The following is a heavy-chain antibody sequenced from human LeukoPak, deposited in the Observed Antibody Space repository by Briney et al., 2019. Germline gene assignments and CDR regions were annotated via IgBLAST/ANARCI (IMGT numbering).Heavy chain of an antibody. V-gene: IGHV3-21*01. J-gene: IGHJ6*03. D-gene: IGHD6-13*01. CDR3: ARRAAALPTEYYCMDV. Sequence: GGSLRLSCAASGFTFSSYSMNGVRQAPGKGLEWVSSISSSSSYIYYADSVKGRFTISRDNAKNSLYLQMNSLRAEDTAVYYCARRAAALPTEYYCMDVWGKGTTVTVSS. CDR1: GFTFSSYS. CDR2: ISSSSSYI.